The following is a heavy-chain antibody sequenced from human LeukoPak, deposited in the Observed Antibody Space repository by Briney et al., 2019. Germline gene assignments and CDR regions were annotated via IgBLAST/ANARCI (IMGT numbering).Heavy chain of an antibody. CDR2: INPSGGST. J-gene: IGHJ4*02. V-gene: IGHV1-46*01. Sequence: ASVKVSCKASGYTFTSYYMHWVRQAPGQGPEWMGIINPSGGSTSYAQKFQGRVTMTRDTSTSTVYMELSSLRSEDTAVYYCARAPTYYYDSSGYSDPFDYWGQGTLVTVSS. CDR1: GYTFTSYY. D-gene: IGHD3-22*01. CDR3: ARAPTYYYDSSGYSDPFDY.